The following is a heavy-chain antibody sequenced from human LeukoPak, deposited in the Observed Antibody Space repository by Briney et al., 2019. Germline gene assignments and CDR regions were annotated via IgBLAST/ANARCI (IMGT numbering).Heavy chain of an antibody. CDR3: AKGSGPNHFNWFDP. J-gene: IGHJ5*02. V-gene: IGHV3-23*01. Sequence: GGSLRLSCAASGFTLTTYAMIWVRQAPGKGLEWVSGISSSGDSTYYADSVKGRFTISRDNSKNTLYLQMDSLRVEDTALYYCAKGSGPNHFNWFDPWGQGTLVTVSS. CDR2: ISSSGDST. CDR1: GFTLTTYA. D-gene: IGHD6-19*01.